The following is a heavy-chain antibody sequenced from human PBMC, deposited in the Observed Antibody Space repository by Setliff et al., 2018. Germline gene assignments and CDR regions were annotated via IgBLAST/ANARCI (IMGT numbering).Heavy chain of an antibody. D-gene: IGHD3-3*01. CDR1: FFPFLLFW. CDR2: LPPSFRAK. J-gene: IGHJ5*02. V-gene: IGHV3-7*01. Sequence: LSFSSSFFPFLLFWMSWVRPAPGKGLALLAPLPPSFRAKYYVDSLKGRFTISRDNAKNSLYLQMNSLRAEDTAVYFCARDVYDFRTGQGGPWGQGTRVTVSS. CDR3: ARDVYDFRTGQGGP.